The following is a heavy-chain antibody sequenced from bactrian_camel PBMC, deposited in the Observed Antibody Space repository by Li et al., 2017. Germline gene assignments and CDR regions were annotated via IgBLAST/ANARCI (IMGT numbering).Heavy chain of an antibody. CDR2: IHRDGRT. D-gene: IGHD1*01. CDR3: AADKTWYTNSLIDTAYNY. V-gene: IGHV3S53*01. Sequence: HVQLVESGGGSVEAGGSLRLSCAFSGNPPNTAYMAWFRQLPGKDREGVAAIHRDGRTKHGDRVKGRFTISKDNAERILYLQMNSLNPEDTAMYYCAADKTWYTNSLIDTAYNYWGPGTQVTVS. CDR1: GNPPNTAY. J-gene: IGHJ4*01.